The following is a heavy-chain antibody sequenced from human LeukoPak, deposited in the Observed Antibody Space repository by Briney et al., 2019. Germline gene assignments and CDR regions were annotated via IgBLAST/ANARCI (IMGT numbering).Heavy chain of an antibody. CDR2: INHSGST. Sequence: SETLSLTCAVYGGSFSGYYWSWIRQPPGKGLEWIGEINHSGSTNHNPSLKSRVTISVDTSKNQFSLKLSSVTAAHTAVYYCASRVPPVVPAAIINNWFDPWGQGTLVTVSS. J-gene: IGHJ5*02. V-gene: IGHV4-34*01. CDR3: ASRVPPVVPAAIINNWFDP. CDR1: GGSFSGYY. D-gene: IGHD2-2*02.